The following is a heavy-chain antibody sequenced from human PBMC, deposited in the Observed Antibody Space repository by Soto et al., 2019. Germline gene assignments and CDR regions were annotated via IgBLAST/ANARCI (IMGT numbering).Heavy chain of an antibody. Sequence: QVPLVQSGAEVKKPGASVKVSCKASGYTFTSYDINWVRQATGQGLEWMGWMNPNSGNTGYAQKFQGRVTMTRNTSISTAYMELSSLRSEDTAVYYCAREAAGVRGIQLWLQPLYYYGMDVWGQGTTVTVSS. V-gene: IGHV1-8*01. CDR1: GYTFTSYD. CDR2: MNPNSGNT. D-gene: IGHD5-18*01. CDR3: AREAAGVRGIQLWLQPLYYYGMDV. J-gene: IGHJ6*02.